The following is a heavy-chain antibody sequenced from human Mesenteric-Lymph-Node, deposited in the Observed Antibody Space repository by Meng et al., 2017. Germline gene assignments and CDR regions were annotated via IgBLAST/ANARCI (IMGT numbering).Heavy chain of an antibody. D-gene: IGHD3-10*01. Sequence: ASVKVSCKASGYTFTGYYMHWVRQAPGQGLEWMGRINPNSGNTGYAQKFQGRVTITRNTSISTAYMELSSLRSEDTAVYYCARGEGYYGSGSYYLYQNYYYGMDVWGQGTTVTVSS. CDR3: ARGEGYYGSGSYYLYQNYYYGMDV. CDR1: GYTFTGYY. J-gene: IGHJ6*02. V-gene: IGHV1-8*03. CDR2: INPNSGNT.